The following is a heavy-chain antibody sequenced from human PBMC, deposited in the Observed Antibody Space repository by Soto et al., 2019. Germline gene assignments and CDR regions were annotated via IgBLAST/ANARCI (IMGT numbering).Heavy chain of an antibody. CDR3: SSCARGGHYRGVFDY. J-gene: IGHJ4*02. CDR1: GGSITSDNYY. CDR2: KYFSGRA. V-gene: IGHV4-31*06. D-gene: IGHD2-8*01. Sequence: SETLSLTCTVPGGSITSDNYYWTWIRQQPGKGLEWIGYKYFSGRAHYSPSLKSRLTISVDPSKNQFSLKLTSVTAADTAVYYCSSCARGGHYRGVFDYRSQGTLVTGSA.